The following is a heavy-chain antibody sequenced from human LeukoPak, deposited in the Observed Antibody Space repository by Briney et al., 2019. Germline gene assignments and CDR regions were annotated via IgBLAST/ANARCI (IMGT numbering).Heavy chain of an antibody. CDR2: INHSGST. D-gene: IGHD3-22*01. CDR1: GGSFSDYY. J-gene: IGHJ4*02. V-gene: IGHV4-34*01. Sequence: PSETLSLTCAVYGGSFSDYYWSWIRQPPGKGLEWIGEINHSGSTNYNPSLKSRVTISVDTSKNQFSLKLSSVTAADTAVYYWARGYVGTMIVGVYFDYWGQGTLVTVSS. CDR3: ARGYVGTMIVGVYFDY.